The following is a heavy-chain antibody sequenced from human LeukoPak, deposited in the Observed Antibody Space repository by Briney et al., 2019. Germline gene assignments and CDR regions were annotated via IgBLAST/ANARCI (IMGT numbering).Heavy chain of an antibody. J-gene: IGHJ6*02. D-gene: IGHD6-19*01. CDR3: ATVLSSGGSTNYGMDV. V-gene: IGHV4-34*01. CDR1: GGSFSGYY. CDR2: INHSGST. Sequence: SETLSLTCAVYGGSFSGYYWSWIRQPPGKRLEWIGEINHSGSTNYNPSLKSRVTISVDTSKNQFSLKLSSVTAADTAVYYCATVLSSGGSTNYGMDVWGQGTTVTVSS.